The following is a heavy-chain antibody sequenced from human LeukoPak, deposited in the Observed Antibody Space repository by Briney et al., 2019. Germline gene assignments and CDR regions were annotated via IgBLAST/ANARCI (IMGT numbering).Heavy chain of an antibody. D-gene: IGHD3-10*01. V-gene: IGHV4-59*01. J-gene: IGHJ5*02. Sequence: TSETLSLTCTVSGGCISSYYWSWIRQPPGKGLEWIGYIHYTGSTNYNPSLKGRVTISVDTSKNQFSLKLSSVTAADTAIYYCARGGYYGSGNDFRFDPWGQGTLVTVSS. CDR2: IHYTGST. CDR3: ARGGYYGSGNDFRFDP. CDR1: GGCISSYY.